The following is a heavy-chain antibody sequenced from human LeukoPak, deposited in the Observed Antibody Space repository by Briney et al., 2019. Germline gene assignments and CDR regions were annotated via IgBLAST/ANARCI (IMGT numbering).Heavy chain of an antibody. CDR2: ISGSGGST. CDR1: GFTFSSYA. J-gene: IGHJ6*02. V-gene: IGHV3-23*01. Sequence: GGSLRLSCAASGFTFSSYAMSWVRQAPGKGLEWVSAISGSGGSTYYADSVKGRFTISRDNSKNTLYLQMNSLRAEDTAVYYCAIGYGGQYYYYGMDVWGQGTTVTVSS. D-gene: IGHD4-23*01. CDR3: AIGYGGQYYYYGMDV.